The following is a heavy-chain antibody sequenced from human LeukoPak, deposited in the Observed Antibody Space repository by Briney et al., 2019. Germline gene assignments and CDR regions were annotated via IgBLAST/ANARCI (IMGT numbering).Heavy chain of an antibody. D-gene: IGHD2-21*01. CDR1: GFTVSSNY. CDR3: TRPVSLFYFDY. CDR2: IYSGGST. J-gene: IGHJ4*02. Sequence: GGSLRLSCAASGFTVSSNYMSWVRQAPGKGLEWVSIIYSGGSTYYADSVKGRFTISRDNSKNTLYLQMNNLRAEDTAIYYCTRPVSLFYFDYWGQGALVTVSS. V-gene: IGHV3-53*01.